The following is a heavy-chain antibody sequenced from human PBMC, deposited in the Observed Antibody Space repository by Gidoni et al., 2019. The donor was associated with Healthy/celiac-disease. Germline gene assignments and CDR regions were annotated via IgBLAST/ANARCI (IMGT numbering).Heavy chain of an antibody. J-gene: IGHJ6*02. CDR3: ARDLGWGYYGSGSPYYYYYGIDV. V-gene: IGHV1-69*06. CDR1: GGTFSSYA. D-gene: IGHD3-10*01. CDR2: VIPILGTA. Sequence: QVQRVQSGAEVKKPGSSVKVSCKASGGTFSSYAISWVRQAPGQGLEWMGGVIPILGTANYEQYLQGRVTITADKSTITAYMELSSLRSEDTAVYYCARDLGWGYYGSGSPYYYYYGIDVWGQVTTVTVSS.